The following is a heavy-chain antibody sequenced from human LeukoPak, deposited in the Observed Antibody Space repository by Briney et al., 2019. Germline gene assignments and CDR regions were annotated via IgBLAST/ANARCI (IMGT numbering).Heavy chain of an antibody. CDR2: ISGSGDST. CDR3: AKSLGGYYYYYGMDV. Sequence: GGSLRLSCAASGFPFSTYAMNWVRQTPEKGREWVAAISGSGDSTDNADSVKGRFTISRDNSKNTLYLQMSSLRAEDTGVYYCAKSLGGYYYYYGMDVWGQGTTVIVSS. J-gene: IGHJ6*02. CDR1: GFPFSTYA. V-gene: IGHV3-23*01.